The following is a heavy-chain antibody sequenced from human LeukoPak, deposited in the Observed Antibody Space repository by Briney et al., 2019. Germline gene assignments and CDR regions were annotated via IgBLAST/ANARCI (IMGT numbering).Heavy chain of an antibody. V-gene: IGHV1-69*04. CDR2: IIPILGIA. CDR3: ASYYYGSSGIIDGDWFDP. CDR1: GGTFSSYA. D-gene: IGHD3-22*01. Sequence: ASVKVSCKASGGTFSSYAISWVRQAPGQGLEWMGRIIPILGIANYAQKFQGRVTITADKSTSTAYMELSSLRSEDTAVYYCASYYYGSSGIIDGDWFDPWGQGTLVTVSS. J-gene: IGHJ5*02.